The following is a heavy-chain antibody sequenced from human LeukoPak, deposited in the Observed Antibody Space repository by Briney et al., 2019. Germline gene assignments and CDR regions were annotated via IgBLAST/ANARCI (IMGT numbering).Heavy chain of an antibody. CDR2: IYYSGGT. D-gene: IGHD3/OR15-3a*01. Sequence: TTSETLSLTCTVSGGSISSNGFCWAWFRQPPGKGLEWIGSIYYSGGTYYNPSLKSRVTISIDTSKNQFSLRLTSVTAADTAVYYCARQTGSGLFILPGGQGTLVTVSS. J-gene: IGHJ4*02. CDR3: ARQTGSGLFILP. V-gene: IGHV4-39*01. CDR1: GGSISSNGFC.